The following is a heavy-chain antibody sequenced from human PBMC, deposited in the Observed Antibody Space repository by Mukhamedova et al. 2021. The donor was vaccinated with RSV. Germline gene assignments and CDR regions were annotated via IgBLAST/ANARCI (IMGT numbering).Heavy chain of an antibody. J-gene: IGHJ4*02. V-gene: IGHV1-3*04. Sequence: APGQRLEWMGWLHTANGDTKSSQELQGRATITRDTSASTAYMELSSLISEDTAVYYCARKAYFTSGGFHFDYWGQGTLVTVSS. CDR3: ARKAYFTSGGFHFDY. D-gene: IGHD3-10*01. CDR2: LHTANGDT.